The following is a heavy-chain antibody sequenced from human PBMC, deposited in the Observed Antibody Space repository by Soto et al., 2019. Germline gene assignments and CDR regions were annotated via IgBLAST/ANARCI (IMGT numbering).Heavy chain of an antibody. CDR2: IYKSATT. CDR1: GDSISNLDYF. D-gene: IGHD7-27*01. CDR3: ARGRYCLTGRCFPNWFDS. V-gene: IGHV4-30-4*01. J-gene: IGHJ5*01. Sequence: SETLSLTCSVSGDSISNLDYFWAWIRQPPGQALEYIGYIYKSATTYYNPSFESRVAISVDTSKSQFSLRVTPVTAADTAVYFCARGRYCLTGRCFPNWFDSWGQGALVTVSS.